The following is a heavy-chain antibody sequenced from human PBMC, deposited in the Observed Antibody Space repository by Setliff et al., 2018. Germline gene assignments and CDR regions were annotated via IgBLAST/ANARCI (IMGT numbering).Heavy chain of an antibody. D-gene: IGHD6-6*01. CDR3: ARVAQYSSSSFYYYYYGMDV. CDR1: GGSFSGYY. CDR2: INHSGST. V-gene: IGHV4-34*01. J-gene: IGHJ6*02. Sequence: ASETLSLTCAVYGGSFSGYYWSWIRQPPGKGLEWIGEINHSGSTNYNPSLKSRVTISVDTSKNQFSLKLSSVTAADTAVYYCARVAQYSSSSFYYYYYGMDVWGQGTTVTVSS.